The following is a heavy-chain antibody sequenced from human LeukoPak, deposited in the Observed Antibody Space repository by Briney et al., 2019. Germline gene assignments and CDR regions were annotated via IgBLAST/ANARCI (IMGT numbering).Heavy chain of an antibody. CDR3: ARDHPVGLRFYGMDV. V-gene: IGHV1-18*01. CDR1: GYTFTSYG. J-gene: IGHJ6*02. Sequence: ASVKVYCKASGYTFTSYGIRWVRQAPGQGLEWMGWISAYNGNTNYAQKLQGRVTMTTDTSTSTAYMELRSLRSDDTAVYYCARDHPVGLRFYGMDVWGQGTTVTVSS. CDR2: ISAYNGNT. D-gene: IGHD3-3*01.